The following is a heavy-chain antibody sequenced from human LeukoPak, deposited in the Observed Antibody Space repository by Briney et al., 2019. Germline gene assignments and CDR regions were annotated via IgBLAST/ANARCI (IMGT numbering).Heavy chain of an antibody. J-gene: IGHJ3*02. CDR3: ARGSMVRGVAFDI. CDR1: GFTFSSYA. Sequence: GGSLRLSCAASGFTFSSYAMHWVRQAAGKGLEWVAGISYDGSNKYYADSVKGRFTISGDNSKNTLYLQMNRLRAEDTAVYYCARGSMVRGVAFDIWGQGTMVTVSS. CDR2: ISYDGSNK. D-gene: IGHD3-10*01. V-gene: IGHV3-30*04.